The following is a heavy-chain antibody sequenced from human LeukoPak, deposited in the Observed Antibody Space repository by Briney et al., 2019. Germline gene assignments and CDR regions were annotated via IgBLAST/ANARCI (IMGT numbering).Heavy chain of an antibody. Sequence: GGSLRLSCAASGFTFSTYAMSCVRQAPGKGLEWVSAISGSGGSTYYADSVKGRFTISRDNSKNTLYLQMNSLRAEDTAVYYCAKDQRITMIVVPEYFQHWGQGTLVTVSS. J-gene: IGHJ1*01. CDR2: ISGSGGST. V-gene: IGHV3-23*01. D-gene: IGHD3-22*01. CDR3: AKDQRITMIVVPEYFQH. CDR1: GFTFSTYA.